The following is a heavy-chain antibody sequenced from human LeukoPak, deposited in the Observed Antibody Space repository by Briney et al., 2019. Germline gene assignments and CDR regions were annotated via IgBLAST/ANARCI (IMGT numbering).Heavy chain of an antibody. Sequence: SQTLSLSCTVSGGSISSGRYYWSWIRQHPGKGLEWIGYIYYSGSTYYNPSLKSRVTISVDTSKNQFSLKLSSVTAADTAVYYCASRIAAAASSWFDPWGEGTVVTVSS. V-gene: IGHV4-31*03. CDR2: IYYSGST. CDR3: ASRIAAAASSWFDP. CDR1: GGSISSGRYY. D-gene: IGHD6-13*01. J-gene: IGHJ5*02.